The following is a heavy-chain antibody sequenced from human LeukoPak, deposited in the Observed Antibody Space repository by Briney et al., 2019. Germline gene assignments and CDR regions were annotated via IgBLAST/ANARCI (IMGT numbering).Heavy chain of an antibody. D-gene: IGHD3-22*01. CDR1: GFSFSSYA. V-gene: IGHV3-30-3*01. Sequence: GRSLRLSCAASGFSFSSYAMHWVRQAPGKGLEWVALISYDGSNEYYADSVKGRFTVSRDNSKNTLYLQMNSLRAEDTAVYYCARLYDSSGYYLDNWFDPWGQGTLVTVSS. CDR2: ISYDGSNE. CDR3: ARLYDSSGYYLDNWFDP. J-gene: IGHJ5*02.